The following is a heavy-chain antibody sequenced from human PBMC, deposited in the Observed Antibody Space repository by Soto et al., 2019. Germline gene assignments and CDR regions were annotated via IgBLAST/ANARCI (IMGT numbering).Heavy chain of an antibody. CDR3: ARGRRWFGP. Sequence: PSETLSLTCTVSGISITSSYWNWFRQSPGKGREWIGQISDRGDINYNPPLESRVAISTDTSKNQVSLTLTAVNAADTAVYFCARGRRWFGPWGQGTLVTVSS. CDR1: GISITSSY. V-gene: IGHV4-59*08. CDR2: ISDRGDI. J-gene: IGHJ5*02.